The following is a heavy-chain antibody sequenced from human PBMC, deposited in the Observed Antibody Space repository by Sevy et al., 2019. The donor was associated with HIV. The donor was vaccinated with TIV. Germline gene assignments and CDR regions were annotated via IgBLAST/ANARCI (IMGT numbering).Heavy chain of an antibody. Sequence: GGSLRLSCAASGFTFSSYWMSWVRQAPGKGLEWVANMKQDGSEKYYVDSVKGRFTISRDNAKNSLYLQMNSLRAEDTAVYYCAREYEYDFWSGYGTYFDYWGQGTLVTVSS. CDR3: AREYEYDFWSGYGTYFDY. D-gene: IGHD3-3*01. V-gene: IGHV3-7*01. J-gene: IGHJ4*02. CDR2: MKQDGSEK. CDR1: GFTFSSYW.